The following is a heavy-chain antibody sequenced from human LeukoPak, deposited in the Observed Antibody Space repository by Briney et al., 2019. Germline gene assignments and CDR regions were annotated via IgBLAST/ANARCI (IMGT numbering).Heavy chain of an antibody. D-gene: IGHD3-10*01. V-gene: IGHV3-23*01. CDR2: ISGSGAGT. CDR1: GFTVASYA. CDR3: AKGEGGSGSSYNSLDY. J-gene: IGHJ4*02. Sequence: GGSLRLSCAASGFTVASYAMTWVRQAPGKGLEWVSVISGSGAGTFYADSVKGRFIISRDDSKNTSYLQMSSLRAEDTAVYYCAKGEGGSGSSYNSLDYWGQGTLVTVSS.